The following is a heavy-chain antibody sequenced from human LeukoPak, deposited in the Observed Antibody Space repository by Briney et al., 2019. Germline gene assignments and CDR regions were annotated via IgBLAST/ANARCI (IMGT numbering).Heavy chain of an antibody. CDR1: GGSVSSGSYY. CDR2: MYYSGST. CDR3: ARLRYDILNFDY. J-gene: IGHJ4*02. V-gene: IGHV4-61*01. D-gene: IGHD3-9*01. Sequence: PSETLSLTCTVSGGSVSSGSYYWSWIRQPPGKGLEWIGYMYYSGSTNYNPSLKSRVTISVDTSKNQFSLKLSSVTAADTAVYYCARLRYDILNFDYWGQGTLVTVSS.